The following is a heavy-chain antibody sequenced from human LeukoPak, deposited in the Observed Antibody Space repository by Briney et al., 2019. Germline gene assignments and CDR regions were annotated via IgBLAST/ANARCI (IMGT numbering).Heavy chain of an antibody. V-gene: IGHV3-64D*06. Sequence: GGSLRLSCAASGFIFSSYSMNWVRQAPGKGLEYVSSISSNGGSTYYADSVKGRFSISRDNSKNTLCPQMSSLRAEDTAVYYCACGNYYFDYWGQGTLVTVFS. D-gene: IGHD4-23*01. J-gene: IGHJ4*02. CDR2: ISSNGGST. CDR1: GFIFSSYS. CDR3: ACGNYYFDY.